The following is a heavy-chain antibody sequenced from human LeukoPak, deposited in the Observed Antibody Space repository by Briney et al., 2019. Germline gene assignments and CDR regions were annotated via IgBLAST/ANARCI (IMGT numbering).Heavy chain of an antibody. CDR1: GGPFTGYY. D-gene: IGHD3-3*01. Sequence: PAETLSLTCALYGGPFTGYYWSWIRQAPGKGLEWIGEIHDRGATNYKPSLRSRVTISRDTSENQFSLKLSSVTAADTAVYYCARGILEYYYFDLWGRGTLVTVSS. V-gene: IGHV4-34*01. CDR2: IHDRGAT. CDR3: ARGILEYYYFDL. J-gene: IGHJ2*01.